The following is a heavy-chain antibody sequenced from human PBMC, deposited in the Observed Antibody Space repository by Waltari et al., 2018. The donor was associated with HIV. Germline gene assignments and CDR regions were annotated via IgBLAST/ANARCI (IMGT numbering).Heavy chain of an antibody. CDR1: AYSFTTYW. D-gene: IGHD1-26*01. CDR3: ARHPYGGSSYGGGFDH. CDR2: IYPGHSDT. V-gene: IGHV5-51*01. J-gene: IGHJ4*02. Sequence: EVQLLQSGAEVKTPGESLSISCKGSAYSFTTYWIGWVRQVPGKGLEWMGIIYPGHSDTTYSPSFEGQVTMSVDKSLNTAYLQWSSLKASDTAMYYCARHPYGGSSYGGGFDHWGQGTLVTVSS.